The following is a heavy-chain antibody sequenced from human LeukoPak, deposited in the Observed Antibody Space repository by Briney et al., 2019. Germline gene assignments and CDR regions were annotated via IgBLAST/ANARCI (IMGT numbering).Heavy chain of an antibody. V-gene: IGHV4-61*01. D-gene: IGHD5-18*01. CDR2: IYYSGST. CDR1: GGSVSSGSYY. CDR3: ARATGRYSYGSDH. J-gene: IGHJ4*02. Sequence: PSETLSLTCTVSGGSVSSGSYYWSWIRQPPGKGLEWIGYIYYSGSTNYNPSLKSRVTISVDTSKNQFSLKLSSVTAADTAVYYCARATGRYSYGSDHWGQGTLVTVSS.